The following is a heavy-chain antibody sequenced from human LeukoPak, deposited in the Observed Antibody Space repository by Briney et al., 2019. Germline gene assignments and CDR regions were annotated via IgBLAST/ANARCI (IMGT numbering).Heavy chain of an antibody. CDR3: ARDQPDDYGSGSYSGMFDY. CDR2: TIPIFGTA. V-gene: IGHV1-69*05. D-gene: IGHD3-10*01. Sequence: GASVKVSCKASGGTFSSYAISWVRQAPGQGLEWMGATIPIFGTANYAQKFQGRVTITTDESTSTAYLELSSLRSEDTAVDYYARDQPDDYGSGSYSGMFDYWGQGTLVTVSS. J-gene: IGHJ4*02. CDR1: GGTFSSYA.